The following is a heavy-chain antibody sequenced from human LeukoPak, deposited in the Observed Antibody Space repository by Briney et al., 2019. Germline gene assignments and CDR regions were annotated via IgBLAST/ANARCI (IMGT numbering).Heavy chain of an antibody. Sequence: SETLSLTCTVSGGSISSNGYYWGWIRQSPGEGLEWIGNIYYSGITYYNASLKSRVTISVDTSKNQFSLKVRSVTAADTAVYYCARSIGFWLFGEDAFDIWGQGTMVTVSS. CDR3: ARSIGFWLFGEDAFDI. D-gene: IGHD3-10*02. V-gene: IGHV4-39*01. CDR2: IYYSGIT. J-gene: IGHJ3*02. CDR1: GGSISSNGYY.